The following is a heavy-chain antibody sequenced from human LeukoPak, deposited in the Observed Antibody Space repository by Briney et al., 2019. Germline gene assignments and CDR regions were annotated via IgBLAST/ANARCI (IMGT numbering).Heavy chain of an antibody. Sequence: GASVKLSCKASGYTFTGYYMHWVRQAPGQGLESMGWINPNSGGTNYAQKFQGRVTMTRDTSISTAYMELSRLRSDDTAVYYCARVDSGSYSGSLDYWGQGTLVTVSS. V-gene: IGHV1-2*02. CDR2: INPNSGGT. J-gene: IGHJ4*02. D-gene: IGHD1-26*01. CDR1: GYTFTGYY. CDR3: ARVDSGSYSGSLDY.